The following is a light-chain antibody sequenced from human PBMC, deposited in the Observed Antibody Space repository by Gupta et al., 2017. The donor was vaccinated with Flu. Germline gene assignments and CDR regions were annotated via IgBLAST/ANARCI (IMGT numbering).Light chain of an antibody. CDR1: SGIFASNY. V-gene: IGLV6-57*01. CDR2: YDN. CDR3: QSYDGTMGV. Sequence: SSGIFASNYLQWYQQRPVSSPTTVIYYDNPRPSGVPARFSGSIDSSSNSSSLTISGLKTEDEADYYCQSYDGTMGVFGTGTKVTVL. J-gene: IGLJ1*01.